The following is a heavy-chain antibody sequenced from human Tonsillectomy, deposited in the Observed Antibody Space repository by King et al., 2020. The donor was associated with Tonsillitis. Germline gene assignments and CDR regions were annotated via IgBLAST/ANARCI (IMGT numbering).Heavy chain of an antibody. D-gene: IGHD3-3*01. J-gene: IGHJ2*01. V-gene: IGHV6-1*01. Sequence: VQLPQSGPGLVKPSQTLSLTCAISGDSVSSNSAAWNWIRQSPSRGLEWLGRTYYRSKCYNDYAVSVKSRITINPDTSKNQFSLQLNSVTPEDTAVYYCARVRYDFWSGYFFYWYFDLWGRGTLVTVSS. CDR2: TYYRSKCYN. CDR1: GDSVSSNSAA. CDR3: ARVRYDFWSGYFFYWYFDL.